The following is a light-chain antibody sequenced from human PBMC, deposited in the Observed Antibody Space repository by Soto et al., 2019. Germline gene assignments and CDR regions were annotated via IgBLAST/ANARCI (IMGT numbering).Light chain of an antibody. CDR3: QSYDRSLSGSWV. V-gene: IGLV1-40*01. CDR1: SSNIGAAFD. CDR2: RNT. J-gene: IGLJ3*02. Sequence: QSVLTQPPSVSGAPGQKVTISCTGSSSNIGAAFDVHWYQQLPGTAPKLLIYRNTNRPSGVPDRFSGSKSGASASLAITGLQAEDEGDYYCQSYDRSLSGSWVFGGGTQLTFL.